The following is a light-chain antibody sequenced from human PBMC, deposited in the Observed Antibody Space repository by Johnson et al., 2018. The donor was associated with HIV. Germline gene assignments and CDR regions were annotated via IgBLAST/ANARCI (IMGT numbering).Light chain of an antibody. CDR3: GTWDGSLSGYV. Sequence: QSVLTQPPSVSAAPGQKVTISCSGSSSNIGNNYVSWYQQLPGTAPKLLIYVNNKRPSGIPDRFSGSKSGTSATLGITGLQTVDEADYYCGTWDGSLSGYVFGTGTKVTVL. CDR2: VNN. CDR1: SSNIGNNY. J-gene: IGLJ1*01. V-gene: IGLV1-51*02.